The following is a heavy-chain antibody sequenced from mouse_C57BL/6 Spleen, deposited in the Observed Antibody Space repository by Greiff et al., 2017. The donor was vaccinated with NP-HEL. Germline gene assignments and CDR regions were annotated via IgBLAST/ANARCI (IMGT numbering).Heavy chain of an antibody. Sequence: QVQLQQPGAELVRPGTSVKLSCKASGYTFTNYWMHWVKQRPGQGLEWIGVIDPSDSYTNYNQKFKGKATLTVDTSSSTAYMQLSSLTSEDSAVYYCARLTGTSHWYFDVWGTGTTVTVSS. D-gene: IGHD4-1*01. V-gene: IGHV1-59*01. CDR2: IDPSDSYT. J-gene: IGHJ1*03. CDR1: GYTFTNYW. CDR3: ARLTGTSHWYFDV.